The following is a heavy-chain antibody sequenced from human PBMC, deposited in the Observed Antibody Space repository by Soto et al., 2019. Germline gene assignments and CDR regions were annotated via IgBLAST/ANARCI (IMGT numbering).Heavy chain of an antibody. V-gene: IGHV3-48*02. CDR2: ISSSSSSI. D-gene: IGHD3-22*01. Sequence: GGSLRLSCAASGFTFSSYSMNWVRQAPGKGLEWVSFISSSSSSIYYADSVQGRFTISRDNAKNSLYLQMNSLRDEDTAVYYCARGHDSSGYLFDYWGQGTLVTVSS. J-gene: IGHJ4*02. CDR1: GFTFSSYS. CDR3: ARGHDSSGYLFDY.